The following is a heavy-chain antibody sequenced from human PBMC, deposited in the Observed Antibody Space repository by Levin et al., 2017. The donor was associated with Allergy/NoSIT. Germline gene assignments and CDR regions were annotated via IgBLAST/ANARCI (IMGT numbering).Heavy chain of an antibody. Sequence: PGGSLRLSCAAPGSTFGGSAIHWVRQASGKGLEWVGRIRTKAKNYATAYGASVNGRFTISRDDSKAYLQMHSLKTEDTAMYYCTTLGDYFDSWGQGTLVTVSS. CDR2: IRTKAKNYAT. CDR1: GSTFGGSA. CDR3: TTLGDYFDS. J-gene: IGHJ4*02. D-gene: IGHD3-16*01. V-gene: IGHV3-73*01.